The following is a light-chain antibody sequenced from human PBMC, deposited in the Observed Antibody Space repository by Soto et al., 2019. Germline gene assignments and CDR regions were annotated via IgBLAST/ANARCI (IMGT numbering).Light chain of an antibody. V-gene: IGKV1-5*03. CDR2: KAS. CDR1: QSIVTY. Sequence: DIQMTQSPSSLSASVGDRVTITCRASQSIVTYLNWYLQKPGKAPKLLTYKASTLKSGVPSRFSGSGSGTEFTLTISSLQPDDFATYYCQHYNSYSEAFGQGTKVDI. J-gene: IGKJ1*01. CDR3: QHYNSYSEA.